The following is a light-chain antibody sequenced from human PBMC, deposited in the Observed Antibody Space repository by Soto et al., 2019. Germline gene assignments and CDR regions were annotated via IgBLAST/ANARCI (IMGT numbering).Light chain of an antibody. CDR2: GAS. V-gene: IGKV3-20*01. J-gene: IGKJ4*01. CDR1: QSVSSSY. CDR3: QQYGTSPLT. Sequence: EIVLTQSPGTLSLSPGERATLSCRASQSVSSSYLAWYQQKPGQAPRLLIYGASSRATGIPDRFNGSGYGTDFTLTISRLEPEDFAVYYCQQYGTSPLTFGGGTKVEIK.